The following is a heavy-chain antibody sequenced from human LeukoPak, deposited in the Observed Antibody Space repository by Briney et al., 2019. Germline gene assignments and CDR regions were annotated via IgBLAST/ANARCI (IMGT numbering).Heavy chain of an antibody. D-gene: IGHD5-18*01. J-gene: IGHJ4*02. CDR1: NYSISSSSYY. V-gene: IGHV4-39*07. CDR2: IYYSGST. CDR3: ARVDVDTAMVTEYYFDY. Sequence: SETLSLTCTVSNYSISSSSYYWGWIRQPPGKGLEWIGSIYYSGSTYYNPSLKSRVTISVDTSKNQFSLKLSSVTAADTAVYYCARVDVDTAMVTEYYFDYWGQGTLVTVSS.